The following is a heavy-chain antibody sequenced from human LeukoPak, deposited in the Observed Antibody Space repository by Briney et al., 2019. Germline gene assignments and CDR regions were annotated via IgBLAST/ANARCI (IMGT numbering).Heavy chain of an antibody. V-gene: IGHV3-64*01. CDR3: ARDRYSSGWYGDYYYMDV. J-gene: IGHJ6*03. D-gene: IGHD6-19*01. Sequence: GGSLRLSCAASGSTFSSYAMHWVRQAPGKGLEYVSAISSNGGSTYYANSVKGRFTISRDNSKNTLYLQMGSLRAEDMAVYYCARDRYSSGWYGDYYYMDVWGKGTTVTVSS. CDR1: GSTFSSYA. CDR2: ISSNGGST.